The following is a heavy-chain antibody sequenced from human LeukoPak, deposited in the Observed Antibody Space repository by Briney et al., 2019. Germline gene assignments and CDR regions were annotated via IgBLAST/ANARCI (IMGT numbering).Heavy chain of an antibody. Sequence: GGSLRLSCAASEFSVGSNYMTWVRQAPGKGLEWVSLIYSGGSTYYADSVKGRFTISRDNSKNTLYLQMNSLRAEDTAVYYCAKDGIGGYYYYYYMDVWGKGTTVTISS. V-gene: IGHV3-53*01. D-gene: IGHD5-12*01. CDR1: EFSVGSNY. CDR3: AKDGIGGYYYYYYMDV. J-gene: IGHJ6*03. CDR2: IYSGGST.